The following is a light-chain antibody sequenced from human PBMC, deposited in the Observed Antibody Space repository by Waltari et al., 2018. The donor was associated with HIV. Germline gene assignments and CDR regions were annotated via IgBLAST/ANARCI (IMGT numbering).Light chain of an antibody. CDR1: QSVTSSY. V-gene: IGKV3-20*01. J-gene: IGKJ2*01. CDR3: QQYGNSHT. Sequence: EIVLTQSPGTLSLSPGERATLSCRASQSVTSSYLAWYQQKPGQAPRLLIYGAASRATGSPDRFSGSGSGTEFTLTVSRLEPEDFGVYYCQQYGNSHTFGQGTKLEIK. CDR2: GAA.